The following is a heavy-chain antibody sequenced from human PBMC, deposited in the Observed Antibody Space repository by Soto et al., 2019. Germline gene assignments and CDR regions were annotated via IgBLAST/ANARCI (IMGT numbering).Heavy chain of an antibody. D-gene: IGHD3-22*01. V-gene: IGHV4-61*08. CDR3: ARDLPPSYDSSGYSVFDI. J-gene: IGHJ3*02. CDR1: GGSISSGGYS. Sequence: SETLSLTCAVSGGSISSGGYSWSWIRQPPGKGLEWIGYIYPSGSTNYNPSLKSRVTISVDTSKNQFSLKLSSVTAADTAVYYCARDLPPSYDSSGYSVFDIWGQGTMVTVS. CDR2: IYPSGST.